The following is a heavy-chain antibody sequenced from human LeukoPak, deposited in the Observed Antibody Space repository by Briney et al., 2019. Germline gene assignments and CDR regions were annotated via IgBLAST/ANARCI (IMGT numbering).Heavy chain of an antibody. CDR3: AKCRYDGNEAYYFDY. D-gene: IGHD1-1*01. V-gene: IGHV3-23*01. CDR2: ISGSGGST. J-gene: IGHJ4*02. CDR1: GFTFSSYG. Sequence: GGSLRLSCAASGFTFSSYGMHWVRQAPGKGLEWVSAISGSGGSTYYADSVKGRFTISRDNSKNTLYLQMNSLRAEDTAVYYCAKCRYDGNEAYYFDYWGQGTLVTVSS.